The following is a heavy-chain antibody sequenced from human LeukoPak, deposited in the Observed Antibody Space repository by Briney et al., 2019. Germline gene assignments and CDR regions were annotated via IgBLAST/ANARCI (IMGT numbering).Heavy chain of an antibody. CDR3: ARSPYDSSGYHFDY. CDR1: GYTFTSYD. D-gene: IGHD3-22*01. J-gene: IGHJ4*02. CDR2: MNPNSGNT. V-gene: IGHV1-8*01. Sequence: GASVKVSCKASGYTFTSYDINWVRQATGQGLEWMGWMNPNSGNTGYAQKFQGRVTMTRNTSISTAYMELSSLRSEDTAVYHCARSPYDSSGYHFDYWGQGTLVTVSS.